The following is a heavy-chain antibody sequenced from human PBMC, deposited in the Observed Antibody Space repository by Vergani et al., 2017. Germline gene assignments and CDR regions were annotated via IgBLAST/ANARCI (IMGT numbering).Heavy chain of an antibody. CDR2: ISSSSSYT. D-gene: IGHD1-14*01. J-gene: IGHJ1*01. CDR3: ARDQGPNRAEYFQH. V-gene: IGHV3-11*05. Sequence: QVQLVESGGGLAKPGGSLRLSCAASGFTFSDYYMSWIRQAPGKGLEWVSYISSSSSYTNYADSVKGRFTISRDNAKNSLYLQMNSLRAEDTAVYYCARDQGPNRAEYFQHWGQGTLVTVSS. CDR1: GFTFSDYY.